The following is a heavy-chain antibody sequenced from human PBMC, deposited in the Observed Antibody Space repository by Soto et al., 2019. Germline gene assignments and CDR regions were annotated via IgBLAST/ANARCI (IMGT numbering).Heavy chain of an antibody. J-gene: IGHJ4*02. CDR3: ARGGHLWRKSYYDNGQRDS. D-gene: IGHD3-22*01. CDR1: GNTFTAYY. CDR2: INPNSGGT. V-gene: IGHV1-2*02. Sequence: GASVKVSCKASGNTFTAYYMHWVRQAGQGLEWMGWINPNSGGTKYAPKFQGRVTMTRDTSIRTAYMELSSLRSDDTAVYYCARGGHLWRKSYYDNGQRDSWGQGTPVPVSS.